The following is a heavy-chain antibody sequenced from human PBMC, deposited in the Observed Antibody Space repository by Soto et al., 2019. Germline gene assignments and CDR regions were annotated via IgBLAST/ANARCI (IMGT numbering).Heavy chain of an antibody. CDR1: GFTFGDYA. CDR2: IRSKAYGGTT. Sequence: PGGSLRLSCTASGFTFGDYAMSWFRQAPGKGLEWVGFIRSKAYGGTTEYAASVKGRFTISRDDSKSIAYLQMNSLKTEDTAVYYCTRDIVVVPAAMYNYHYYMDVWGKGTTVTVSS. CDR3: TRDIVVVPAAMYNYHYYMDV. J-gene: IGHJ6*03. V-gene: IGHV3-49*03. D-gene: IGHD2-2*01.